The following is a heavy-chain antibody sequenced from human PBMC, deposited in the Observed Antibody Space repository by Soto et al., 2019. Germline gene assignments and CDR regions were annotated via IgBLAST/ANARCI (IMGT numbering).Heavy chain of an antibody. D-gene: IGHD3-22*01. CDR2: MNPNSGNT. V-gene: IGHV1-8*01. J-gene: IGHJ4*02. CDR1: GYTFTSYD. CDR3: ARGPSLTHYYDSSGYYYFDY. Sequence: ASVKVSCKASGYTFTSYDINWVRQATGQGLEWMGWMNPNSGNTGYAQEFQGRVTMTRNTSISTAYMELSSLRSEDTAVYYCARGPSLTHYYDSSGYYYFDYWGQGTLVTVSS.